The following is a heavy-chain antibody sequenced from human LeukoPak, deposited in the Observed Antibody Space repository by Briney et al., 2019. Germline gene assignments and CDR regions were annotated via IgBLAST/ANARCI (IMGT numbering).Heavy chain of an antibody. Sequence: GGSLRLSCAASGFTVSNSYVNWVRQAPGKGLEWVSIIYASGSTYYAGSVEGRFTISRDNSKNTLYLQMNSLRVEDTAVYYCARGPPLLYGSGSYLFDYWGQGTLVTVSS. CDR1: GFTVSNSY. CDR3: ARGPPLLYGSGSYLFDY. CDR2: IYASGST. J-gene: IGHJ4*02. V-gene: IGHV3-53*01. D-gene: IGHD3-10*01.